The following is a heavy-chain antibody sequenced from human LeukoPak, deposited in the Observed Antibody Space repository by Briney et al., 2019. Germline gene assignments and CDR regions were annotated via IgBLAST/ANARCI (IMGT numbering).Heavy chain of an antibody. Sequence: GGSLRLSCAASGFTFTNAWGTWVRQAPGKGLEWVGRIKSKAGGGTADYAAPVKGRFTISRDDSKTTLYLQISSLKIEDTALYYCTTASVWVGAFDSWGQGTMVTVSS. CDR1: GFTFTNAW. CDR3: TTASVWVGAFDS. J-gene: IGHJ3*02. CDR2: IKSKAGGGTA. V-gene: IGHV3-15*01. D-gene: IGHD7-27*01.